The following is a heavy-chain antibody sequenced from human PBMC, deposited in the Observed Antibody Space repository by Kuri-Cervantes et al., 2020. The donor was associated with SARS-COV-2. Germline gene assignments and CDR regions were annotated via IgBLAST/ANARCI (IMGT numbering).Heavy chain of an antibody. D-gene: IGHD3-3*01. CDR1: GFSLSNARMG. CDR3: AWTYDFWSGSYYFDY. CDR2: IFSNDKK. Sequence: SGPTLVKPTETLTLTCTVSGFSLSNARMGVSWIRQPPGKALEWLAHIFSNDKKSYSTSLKSRLTISKDTSKSQVVLTMTNMDPVDTATYYCAWTYDFWSGSYYFDYWGQGTLVTVSS. V-gene: IGHV2-26*04. J-gene: IGHJ4*02.